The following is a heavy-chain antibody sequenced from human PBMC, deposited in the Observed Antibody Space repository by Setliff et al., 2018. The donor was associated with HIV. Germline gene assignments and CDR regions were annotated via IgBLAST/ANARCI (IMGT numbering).Heavy chain of an antibody. CDR3: ARRSGYSYGSYYYDGMDV. CDR1: GYTFTSYG. D-gene: IGHD5-18*01. Sequence: ASVKVSCKASGYTFTSYGISWVRQAPGQGLEWMGWINPNSGGTNYAQKFQGRVTMTRDTSISTAYMELSRLRSDDTAVYYGARRSGYSYGSYYYDGMDVWGQGTTVTVSS. V-gene: IGHV1-2*02. CDR2: INPNSGGT. J-gene: IGHJ6*02.